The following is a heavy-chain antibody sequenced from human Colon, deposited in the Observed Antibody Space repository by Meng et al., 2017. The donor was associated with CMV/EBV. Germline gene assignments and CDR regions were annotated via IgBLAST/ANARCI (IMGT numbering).Heavy chain of an antibody. Sequence: ASVKVSCKASGYNFVDYGITWVRQAPGQGLEWMGWISAYNGNTNYAQKLQGRVTMTTDTSTSTAYMELRSLRSDDTAVYYCARVRQQLVPTGYYYYGMDVWGQGTTVTVSS. CDR2: ISAYNGNT. CDR1: GYNFVDYG. CDR3: ARVRQQLVPTGYYYYGMDV. J-gene: IGHJ6*02. V-gene: IGHV1-18*01. D-gene: IGHD6-13*01.